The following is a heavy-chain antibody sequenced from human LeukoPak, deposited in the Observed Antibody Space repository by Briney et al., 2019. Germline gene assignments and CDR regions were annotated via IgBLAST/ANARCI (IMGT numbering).Heavy chain of an antibody. Sequence: GESLKISCKGSGYSFTSYWIGWVRQMPGKGLEWMGIIYPGDSDTRYSPSFQGQVTISADKSISTAYLQWSSLKASDTAMYYCARRTWVDCSSTSCPYYFDYWGQGTLVTVSS. V-gene: IGHV5-51*01. CDR3: ARRTWVDCSSTSCPYYFDY. D-gene: IGHD2-2*01. J-gene: IGHJ4*02. CDR1: GYSFTSYW. CDR2: IYPGDSDT.